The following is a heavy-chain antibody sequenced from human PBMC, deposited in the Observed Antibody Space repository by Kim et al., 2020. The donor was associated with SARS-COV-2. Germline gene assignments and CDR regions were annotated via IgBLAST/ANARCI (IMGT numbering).Heavy chain of an antibody. D-gene: IGHD2-2*01. CDR3: ARVGDIVVVPAADIDY. Sequence: ASVKVSCKASGYTFTSYGISWVRQAPGQGLEWMGWISAYNGNTNYAQKLQGRVTMTTDTSTSTAYMELRSLRSDDTAVYYCARVGDIVVVPAADIDYWGQGTLVTVSS. CDR2: ISAYNGNT. CDR1: GYTFTSYG. J-gene: IGHJ4*02. V-gene: IGHV1-18*01.